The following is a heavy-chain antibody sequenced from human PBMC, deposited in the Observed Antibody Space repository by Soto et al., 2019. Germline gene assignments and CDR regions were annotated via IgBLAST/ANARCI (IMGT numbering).Heavy chain of an antibody. Sequence: SETLSLTCTVSGGSISSSSYYWGWIRQPPGKGLEWIGSIYYSGSTYYNTYLKSRVTISVDTSKNQFSLKPSSVTAADTSVYYCARRVLRYFDWLLPFDYWGQGTLVTVSS. CDR1: GGSISSSSYY. D-gene: IGHD3-9*01. J-gene: IGHJ4*02. CDR2: IYYSGST. CDR3: ARRVLRYFDWLLPFDY. V-gene: IGHV4-39*01.